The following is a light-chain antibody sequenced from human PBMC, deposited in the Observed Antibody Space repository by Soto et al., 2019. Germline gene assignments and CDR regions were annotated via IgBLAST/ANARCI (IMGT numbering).Light chain of an antibody. CDR3: QQSYSTPRT. CDR2: AAS. J-gene: IGKJ1*01. Sequence: DIQMTQSPSSLPASVGDRVTITCRASQSISSYLNWYQQKPGKAPKLLIYAASSLQSGVPSRFSDSGSGTDFTLTISSLQPLDFATYYCQQSYSTPRTFGQGTKMEIK. CDR1: QSISSY. V-gene: IGKV1-39*01.